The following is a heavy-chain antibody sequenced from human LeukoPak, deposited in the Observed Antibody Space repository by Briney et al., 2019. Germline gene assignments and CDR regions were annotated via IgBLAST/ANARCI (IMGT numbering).Heavy chain of an antibody. Sequence: SQTLSLTCAISGDSVSSNSVAWNWIRQSPSRGLEWLGRTYYRSKWYDDYALSVKSRITINPDTSKNQVSLQLNSVTPEDTAVYYCARQYSSGWSYYYGLDVWGQGTTVTVSS. CDR2: TYYRSKWYD. J-gene: IGHJ6*02. CDR1: GDSVSSNSVA. V-gene: IGHV6-1*01. D-gene: IGHD6-19*01. CDR3: ARQYSSGWSYYYGLDV.